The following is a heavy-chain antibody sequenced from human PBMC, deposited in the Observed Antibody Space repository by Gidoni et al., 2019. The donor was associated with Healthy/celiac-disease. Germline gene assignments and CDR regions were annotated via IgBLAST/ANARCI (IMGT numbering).Heavy chain of an antibody. J-gene: IGHJ2*01. CDR1: GFTVSSNY. Sequence: EVQLVESGGGLVQPGGSLRLSCAASGFTVSSNYMSWVRQAPGKGLEWVSVIYSGGSTYYADSVKGRFTISRDNSKNTLYLQMNSLRAEDTAVYYCARGTVAGYWYFDLWGRGTLVTVSS. CDR2: IYSGGST. V-gene: IGHV3-66*01. CDR3: ARGTVAGYWYFDL. D-gene: IGHD6-19*01.